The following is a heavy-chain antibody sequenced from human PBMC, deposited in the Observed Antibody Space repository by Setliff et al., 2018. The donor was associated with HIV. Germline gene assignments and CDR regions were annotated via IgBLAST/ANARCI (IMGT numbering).Heavy chain of an antibody. V-gene: IGHV4-34*01. Sequence: SETLSLTCAVYGGSFSGYYWSWIRQSPGKGLEWIGEINHRGSTKYNPSLRSRVTISVDTSKNQFSLKLRSVTAADTAVYYCARDRPSLNWFDPWGQGTLVTVSS. CDR1: GGSFSGYY. J-gene: IGHJ5*02. D-gene: IGHD3-16*02. CDR3: ARDRPSLNWFDP. CDR2: INHRGST.